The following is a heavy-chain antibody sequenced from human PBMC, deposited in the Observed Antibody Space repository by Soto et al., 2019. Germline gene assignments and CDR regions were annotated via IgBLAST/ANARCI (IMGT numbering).Heavy chain of an antibody. D-gene: IGHD6-13*01. CDR2: TNPNSGGK. CDR1: GYTFTGYY. Sequence: ASVKVSCKASGYTFTGYYMHWVRQAPGQGLEWMGWTNPNSGGKNYAQKFQGWVTMTRDTSISTAYMELSRLRSDDTAVYYCARGGRKVGIAAAGINYWGQGTLVTVSS. J-gene: IGHJ4*02. V-gene: IGHV1-2*04. CDR3: ARGGRKVGIAAAGINY.